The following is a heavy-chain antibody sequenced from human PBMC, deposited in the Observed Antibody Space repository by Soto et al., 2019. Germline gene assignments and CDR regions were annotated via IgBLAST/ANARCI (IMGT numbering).Heavy chain of an antibody. J-gene: IGHJ6*02. D-gene: IGHD2-15*01. V-gene: IGHV3-30*18. CDR2: ISYDGSNK. CDR3: AKSLAHLSYYYVMDV. CDR1: GFTFSSYG. Sequence: QVQLVESGGGVVQPGRSLRLSCAASGFTFSSYGMHWVRQAPGKGLEWVAVISYDGSNKYYADSVKGRFTISRDNSKNTLYLQMNSLRAEDTAVYYCAKSLAHLSYYYVMDVWGQGTTVTVSS.